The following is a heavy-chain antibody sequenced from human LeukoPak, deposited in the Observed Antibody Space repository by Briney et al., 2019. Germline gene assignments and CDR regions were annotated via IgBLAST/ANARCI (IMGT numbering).Heavy chain of an antibody. Sequence: SETLSLTCTVSGGSISSSSYYWGWIRQPPGKGLEWIGSIYYSGSTYYNPSLKSRVTISVDTSKNQFSLKLSSVTAADTAVYYCAREEGGVVRILNWFDPWGQGTLVTVSS. V-gene: IGHV4-39*07. CDR3: AREEGGVVRILNWFDP. CDR1: GGSISSSSYY. CDR2: IYYSGST. J-gene: IGHJ5*02. D-gene: IGHD3-3*01.